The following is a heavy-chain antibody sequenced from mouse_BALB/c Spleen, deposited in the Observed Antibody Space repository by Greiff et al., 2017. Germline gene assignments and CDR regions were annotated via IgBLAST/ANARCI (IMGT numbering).Heavy chain of an antibody. D-gene: IGHD2-14*01. CDR2: IDPSDSET. J-gene: IGHJ2*01. CDR3: ARWGRYDYFDY. CDR1: GYSFTSYW. Sequence: QVQLKESGPQLVRPGASVKISCKASGYSFTSYWMHWVKQRPGQGLEWIGMIDPSDSETRLNQKFKDKATLTVDKSSSTAYMQLSSPTSEDSAVYYCARWGRYDYFDYWGQGTTLTVSS. V-gene: IGHV1S126*01.